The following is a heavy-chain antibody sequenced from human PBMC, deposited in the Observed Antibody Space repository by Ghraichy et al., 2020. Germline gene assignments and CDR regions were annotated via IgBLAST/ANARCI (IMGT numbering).Heavy chain of an antibody. J-gene: IGHJ4*02. CDR1: GYSIRTGYY. CDR2: IYHSGST. D-gene: IGHD3-22*01. CDR3: ARNDRVAYSFDY. V-gene: IGHV4-38-2*01. Sequence: SETLSLTCAVSGYSIRTGYYWGWIRQPPGKGLEWIGSIYHSGSTYYNPSLKSRVTISVDTSKNQFSLRLSSVTAADTAVYYCARNDRVAYSFDYWGQGTLDTVSS.